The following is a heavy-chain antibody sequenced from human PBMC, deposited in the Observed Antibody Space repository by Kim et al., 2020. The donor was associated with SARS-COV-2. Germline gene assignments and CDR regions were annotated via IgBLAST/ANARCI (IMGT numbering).Heavy chain of an antibody. CDR1: GFTFSSYA. CDR3: ARGGGSGSTRSLYDYVWGGIFY. CDR2: ISYDGSNK. V-gene: IGHV3-30-3*01. J-gene: IGHJ4*02. Sequence: GGSLRLSCAASGFTFSSYAMHWVRQAPGKGLEWVAVISYDGSNKYYADSVKGRFTISRDNSKNTLYLQMNSLRAEDTAVYYCARGGGSGSTRSLYDYVWGGIFYWGQGTLVTVSS. D-gene: IGHD3-16*01.